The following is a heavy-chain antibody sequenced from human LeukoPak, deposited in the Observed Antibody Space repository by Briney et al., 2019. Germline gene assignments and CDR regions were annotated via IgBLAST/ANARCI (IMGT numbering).Heavy chain of an antibody. CDR2: TYYSGRP. J-gene: IGHJ4*02. Sequence: PSETLSLTCAVYGASISALYWGWIRQSPGKGLEWIGYTYYSGRPTYNPSLKSRVTISLDTSKYQFSLRVNSVTATDTAIYYCARHHGHQFSDSWYLRGSFDYWGRGILVAVSS. V-gene: IGHV4-59*08. CDR1: GASISALY. D-gene: IGHD6-13*01. CDR3: ARHHGHQFSDSWYLRGSFDY.